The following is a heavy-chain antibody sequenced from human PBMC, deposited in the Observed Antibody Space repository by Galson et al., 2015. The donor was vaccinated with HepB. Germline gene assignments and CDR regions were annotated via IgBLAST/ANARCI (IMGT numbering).Heavy chain of an antibody. CDR1: GDSVSSNSAA. J-gene: IGHJ3*02. Sequence: CAISGDSVSSNSAAWNWIRQSPSRGLEWLGRTYYRSKWYNDYAVSVKSRITINPDTSKNQFSLQLNSVTPEDTAVYYCARAPRDGSGSYIAFDIWGQGTMVTVSS. V-gene: IGHV6-1*01. CDR2: TYYRSKWYN. CDR3: ARAPRDGSGSYIAFDI. D-gene: IGHD3-10*01.